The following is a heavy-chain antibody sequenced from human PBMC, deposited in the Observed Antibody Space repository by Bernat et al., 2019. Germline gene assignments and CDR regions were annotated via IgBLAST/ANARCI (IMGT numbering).Heavy chain of an antibody. D-gene: IGHD5-12*01. J-gene: IGHJ3*02. CDR1: GGTFSSYA. Sequence: QVQLVQSGAEVKKPGSSVKVSCKASGGTFSSYAISWVRQAPGQGLEWMGGIIPIFGTANYAQKFQGRVTITADKSTSTAYMELSSLRSEDTAVYYCARDIWRGGYDSFSVSAFDIWGQGTMVTVSS. CDR2: IIPIFGTA. CDR3: ARDIWRGGYDSFSVSAFDI. V-gene: IGHV1-69*06.